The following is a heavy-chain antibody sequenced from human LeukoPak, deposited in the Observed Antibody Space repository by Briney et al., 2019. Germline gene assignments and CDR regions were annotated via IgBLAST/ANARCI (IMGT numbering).Heavy chain of an antibody. D-gene: IGHD6-19*01. CDR2: ISSSSSTI. Sequence: PGGSLRLSCAASGFTFSSYSMNWVRQAPGKGLEWVSYISSSSSTIYYADSVKGRFTISRDNAKNSLYLQMNSLRAEDTAVYYCAREAWHGSGWYEEFDYWGQGTLVTVSS. CDR3: AREAWHGSGWYEEFDY. V-gene: IGHV3-48*01. CDR1: GFTFSSYS. J-gene: IGHJ4*02.